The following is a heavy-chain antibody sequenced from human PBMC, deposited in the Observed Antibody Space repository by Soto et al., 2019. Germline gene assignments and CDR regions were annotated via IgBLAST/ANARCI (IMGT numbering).Heavy chain of an antibody. Sequence: ASVKVSCKASGYTFTGYYMHWVRQAPGQGLGWMGWINPNSGGTNYAQKFQGWVTMTRDTSISTAYMELSRLRSDDTAVYYCARVGVSYYYGMDVWGQGTTVTVSS. J-gene: IGHJ6*02. CDR1: GYTFTGYY. CDR2: INPNSGGT. V-gene: IGHV1-2*04. CDR3: ARVGVSYYYGMDV. D-gene: IGHD3-16*01.